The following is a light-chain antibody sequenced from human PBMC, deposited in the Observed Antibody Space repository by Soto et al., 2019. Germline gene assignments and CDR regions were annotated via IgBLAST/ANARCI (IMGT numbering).Light chain of an antibody. Sequence: IVLTQTPLSSRVTLGQVASISCSSSESLLHTSGKTYLSWLQLRPGQPPRLLLYQISQRPPGVPDRFTGSGAGTNFTLTISGVEADDIGIYYCMQASQLRTFGQGTKVDIK. J-gene: IGKJ1*01. CDR3: MQASQLRT. V-gene: IGKV2-24*01. CDR1: ESLLHTSGKTY. CDR2: QIS.